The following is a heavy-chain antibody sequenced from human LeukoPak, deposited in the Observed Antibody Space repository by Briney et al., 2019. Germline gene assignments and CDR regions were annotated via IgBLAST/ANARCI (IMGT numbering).Heavy chain of an antibody. V-gene: IGHV3-74*03. CDR2: INTDGSAT. Sequence: PGGSLRLSCAVSDFLFSSYWMHWVRQAPGKGLVWVSRINTDGSATTYADSVKGRFTISTDKAKNNLYLQMKRLRSEDTAVYYCARAQYGWFDPWGEGTRVTVSS. CDR3: ARAQYGWFDP. CDR1: DFLFSSYW. J-gene: IGHJ5*02. D-gene: IGHD3-10*01.